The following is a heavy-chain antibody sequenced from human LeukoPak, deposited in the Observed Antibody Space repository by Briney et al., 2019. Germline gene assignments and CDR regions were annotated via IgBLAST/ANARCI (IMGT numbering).Heavy chain of an antibody. J-gene: IGHJ4*02. V-gene: IGHV6-1*01. CDR1: GDSLSSNRAA. CDR3: AREVIHRGGSYPDY. Sequence: SHTLSLTCALSGDSLSSNRAAWPSITQSPTRGLQWLVRPYYWFKWYTDYAVSVKSRITINPDTSKNQSSLQLNSVTTEDTAVYFCAREVIHRGGSYPDYWGQGTLVTVSS. CDR2: PYYWFKWYT. D-gene: IGHD1-26*01.